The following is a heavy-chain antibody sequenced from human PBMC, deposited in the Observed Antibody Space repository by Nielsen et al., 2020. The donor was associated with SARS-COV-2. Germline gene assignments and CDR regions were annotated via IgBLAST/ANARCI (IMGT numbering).Heavy chain of an antibody. CDR2: INHSGST. V-gene: IGHV4-34*01. CDR1: GGSFSGYY. J-gene: IGHJ6*02. CDR3: ARGGYRWYYYYGMDV. Sequence: SETLSLTCAVYGGSFSGYYWSWIRQPPGKGLEWIGEINHSGSTNYNPSLKSRVTISVDTSKNQFSPKLSSVTAADTAVYYCARGGYRWYYYYGMDVWGQGTTVTVSS. D-gene: IGHD5-18*01.